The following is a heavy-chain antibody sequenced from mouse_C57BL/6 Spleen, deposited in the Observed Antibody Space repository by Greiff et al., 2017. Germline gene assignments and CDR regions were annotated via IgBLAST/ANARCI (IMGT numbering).Heavy chain of an antibody. CDR1: GFPITSGYY. Sequence: VKLVESGPGLVKPSQSLFLTCSITGFPITSGYYWICIRQSPGKPLEWMGYIPHSGETFYNPSLQSPISITRETSKNQFFLQLNSVTTEDTAMYYCAGAYGYDDGFAYWGQGTLVTVSA. V-gene: IGHV12-3*01. CDR2: IPHSGET. CDR3: AGAYGYDDGFAY. D-gene: IGHD2-2*01. J-gene: IGHJ3*01.